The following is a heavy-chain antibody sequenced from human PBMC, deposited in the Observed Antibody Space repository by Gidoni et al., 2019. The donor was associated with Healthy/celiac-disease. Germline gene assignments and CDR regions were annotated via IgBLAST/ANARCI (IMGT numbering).Heavy chain of an antibody. J-gene: IGHJ4*02. CDR2: IKSKTDGGTT. V-gene: IGHV3-15*01. D-gene: IGHD3-9*01. Sequence: EVQLVESGGGLVKPGGSLRLSCAASGLTFSNAWMSWVRQAPGKGLEWVGRIKSKTDGGTTDYAAPVKGRFTISRDDSKNTLYLQMNSLKTEDTAVYYCTTDAYYDILTGEDYWGQGTLVTVSS. CDR1: GLTFSNAW. CDR3: TTDAYYDILTGEDY.